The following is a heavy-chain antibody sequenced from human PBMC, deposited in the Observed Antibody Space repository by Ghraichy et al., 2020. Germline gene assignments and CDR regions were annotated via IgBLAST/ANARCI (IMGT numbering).Heavy chain of an antibody. CDR1: GYTFTNYG. Sequence: ASVKVSCKASGYTFTNYGIGWVRQAPGQGLEWMGWISGYNGYTYYAQNIQDRVTMTTDTSTTTAYMELRSLESDDTAVDYCVRALSGSGSYYYPYYGMDVWGQGTTVTVSS. D-gene: IGHD3-10*01. CDR2: ISGYNGYT. V-gene: IGHV1-18*01. J-gene: IGHJ6*02. CDR3: VRALSGSGSYYYPYYGMDV.